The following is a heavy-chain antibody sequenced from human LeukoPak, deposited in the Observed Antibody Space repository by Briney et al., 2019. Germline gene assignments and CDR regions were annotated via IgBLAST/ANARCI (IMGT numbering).Heavy chain of an antibody. CDR1: GFTFSSYW. CDR2: IPYDGSNK. J-gene: IGHJ4*02. D-gene: IGHD2-15*01. CDR3: AREGCSGGSCYSFDY. V-gene: IGHV3-30-3*01. Sequence: GGSLRLSCAASGFTFSSYWMHWVRQAPGKGLEWVAVIPYDGSNKYYADSVKGRFTISRDNSKNTLYLQMNSLRAEDTAVYYCAREGCSGGSCYSFDYWGQGTLVTVSS.